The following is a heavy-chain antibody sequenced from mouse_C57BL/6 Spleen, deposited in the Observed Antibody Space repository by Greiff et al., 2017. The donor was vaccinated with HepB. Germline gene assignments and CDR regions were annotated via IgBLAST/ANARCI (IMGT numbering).Heavy chain of an antibody. J-gene: IGHJ2*01. CDR1: GYTFTSYT. V-gene: IGHV1-4*01. Sequence: VQLQQSGAELARPGASVKMSCKASGYTFTSYTMHWVKQRPGQGLEWIGYINPSSGYTKYNQKFKDKATLTADKSSSTAYMQLSSLTSEDSAVYYCAREEGYDPNYFGYWGQGTTLTVSS. D-gene: IGHD2-2*01. CDR2: INPSSGYT. CDR3: AREEGYDPNYFGY.